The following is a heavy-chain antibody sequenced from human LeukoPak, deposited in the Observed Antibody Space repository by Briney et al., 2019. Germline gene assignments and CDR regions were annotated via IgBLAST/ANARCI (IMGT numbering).Heavy chain of an antibody. CDR3: ARRDCSSTSCYLGPVGPFDY. J-gene: IGHJ4*02. D-gene: IGHD2-2*01. CDR2: IYPGDSDT. CDR1: GYSFTSYW. Sequence: GESLKISCKGSGYSFTSYWIGWVRQMPGKGLEWMGIIYPGDSDTRYSPSFQGQVTISADKSISTAYLQWSSLKASDTAMYYCARRDCSSTSCYLGPVGPFDYWGQGTLVTVSS. V-gene: IGHV5-51*01.